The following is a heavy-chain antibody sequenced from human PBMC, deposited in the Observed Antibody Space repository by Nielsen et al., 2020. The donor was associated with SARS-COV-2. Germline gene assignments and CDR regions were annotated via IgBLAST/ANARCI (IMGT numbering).Heavy chain of an antibody. CDR2: ISSSSSYI. D-gene: IGHD3-22*01. CDR3: ARDDYYYDSSGYSNN. J-gene: IGHJ4*02. Sequence: GESLKISCAASGFTFSSYSMNWVRQAPGKGLEWVSSISSSSSYIYYAVSVKGRFTISRDNDKNSLYLQMNSLRAEDTAVYYCARDDYYYDSSGYSNNWGQGTLVTVSS. CDR1: GFTFSSYS. V-gene: IGHV3-21*01.